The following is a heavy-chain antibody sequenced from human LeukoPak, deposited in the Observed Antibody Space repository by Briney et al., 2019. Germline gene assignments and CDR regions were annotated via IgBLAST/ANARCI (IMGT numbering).Heavy chain of an antibody. CDR3: ARGPGQWLVPLDY. CDR1: GGSFSGYY. CDR2: INHSGST. V-gene: IGHV4-34*01. Sequence: SETLSLTCAVYGGSFSGYYWSWIRQPPGKGLEWIGEINHSGSTNYNPSLKSRVTISVDTSKNHFSLKLSSVTAADTAVYYCARGPGQWLVPLDYWGQGTLVTVSS. J-gene: IGHJ4*02. D-gene: IGHD6-19*01.